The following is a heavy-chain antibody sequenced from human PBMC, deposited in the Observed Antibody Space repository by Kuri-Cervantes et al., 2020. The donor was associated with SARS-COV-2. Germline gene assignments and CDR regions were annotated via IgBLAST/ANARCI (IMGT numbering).Heavy chain of an antibody. J-gene: IGHJ4*02. CDR3: AKDRRSGGYYPYYFDS. CDR1: GFTFSDYG. D-gene: IGHD3-22*01. CDR2: ISYDGSNK. Sequence: GESLKISCAASGFTFSDYGMHWVRQAPGKGLEWVALISYDGSNKYYTDSVKGRFTISRDNSKNTLYLQMNSLRAEDTAVYYCAKDRRSGGYYPYYFDSWGQGTLVTVSS. V-gene: IGHV3-30*18.